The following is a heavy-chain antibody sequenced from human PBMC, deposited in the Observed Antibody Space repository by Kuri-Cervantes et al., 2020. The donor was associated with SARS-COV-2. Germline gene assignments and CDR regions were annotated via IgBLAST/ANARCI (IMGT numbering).Heavy chain of an antibody. D-gene: IGHD3-22*01. V-gene: IGHV3-30*02. J-gene: IGHJ3*02. CDR2: IRYDGSNK. CDR1: GFTFSSYG. CDR3: AKDMGAVTEQYYDSSGYYSVDAFDI. Sequence: GGSLRLSCAASGFTFSSYGMHWVRQAPGKGLEWVAFIRYDGSNKYYADSVKGRFTISRDNSKNTLYLQMNSLRAEDTAVYYCAKDMGAVTEQYYDSSGYYSVDAFDIWGQGTMVTVSS.